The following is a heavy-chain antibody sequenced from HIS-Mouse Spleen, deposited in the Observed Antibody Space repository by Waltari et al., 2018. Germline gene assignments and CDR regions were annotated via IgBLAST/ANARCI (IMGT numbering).Heavy chain of an antibody. D-gene: IGHD6-19*01. CDR3: ARIAEGYTSGWYAFDY. J-gene: IGHJ4*02. CDR1: GFSLSTSGMC. V-gene: IGHV2-70*15. CDR2: IECDDDK. Sequence: QVTLRESGPALVKPTQTLTLTCTFSGFSLSTSGMCVSWIRQPPGKALEWLARIECDDDKYYSTSLKTRLTISRDTSKNQVVLTMTNMDPLDTATYYCARIAEGYTSGWYAFDYWGQGTLVTVSS.